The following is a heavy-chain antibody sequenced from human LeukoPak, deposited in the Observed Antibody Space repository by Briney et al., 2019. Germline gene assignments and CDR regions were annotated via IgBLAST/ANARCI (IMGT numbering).Heavy chain of an antibody. CDR2: IYYSGST. Sequence: SETLSLTCTVSGGSISSYYWSWIRQPPGKGLEWIGYIYYSGSTNYNPSLKSRVTISVDSSNNQFSLKLSSVTAADTAVYYCARGFARLGSHDFWGQGILVTVSS. D-gene: IGHD3-10*01. CDR3: ARGFARLGSHDF. CDR1: GGSISSYY. V-gene: IGHV4-59*12. J-gene: IGHJ4*02.